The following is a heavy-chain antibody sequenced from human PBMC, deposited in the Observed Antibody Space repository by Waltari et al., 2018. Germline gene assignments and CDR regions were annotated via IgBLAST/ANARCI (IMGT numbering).Heavy chain of an antibody. J-gene: IGHJ4*02. CDR1: VFTFSVYS. CDR2: ISSSSSYI. D-gene: IGHD6-13*01. V-gene: IGHV3-21*01. CDR3: ARDPLETIAAAGIHG. Sequence: EVQLVESGGGLVKPGGSLRLSCAASVFTFSVYSLNWVRQAPGKGLEWVSFISSSSSYIYYADSVKGRFTISRDNAKNSLYLQMNSLRAEDTAVYYCARDPLETIAAAGIHGWGQGTLVTVSS.